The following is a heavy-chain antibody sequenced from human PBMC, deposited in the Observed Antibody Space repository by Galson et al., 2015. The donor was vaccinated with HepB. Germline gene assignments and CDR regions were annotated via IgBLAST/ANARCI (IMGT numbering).Heavy chain of an antibody. CDR2: ISYDGSNK. CDR1: GFTFSSYG. Sequence: SLRLSCAASGFTFSSYGMHWVRQAPGKGLEWVAVISYDGSNKYYADSVKGRFTISRDNSKNTLYLQMNSLRAEDTAVYYCAKASSGWGLDIWGQGTMVTVSS. V-gene: IGHV3-30*18. J-gene: IGHJ3*02. D-gene: IGHD6-19*01. CDR3: AKASSGWGLDI.